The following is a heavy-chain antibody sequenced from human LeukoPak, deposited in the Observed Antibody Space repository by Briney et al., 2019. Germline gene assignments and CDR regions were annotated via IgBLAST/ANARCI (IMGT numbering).Heavy chain of an antibody. J-gene: IGHJ4*02. Sequence: SETLSPTCTVSGGSISSSSYYWGWIRQPPGKGLEWIGSIYYSGSTYYNPSLKSRVTISVDTSKNQFSLKLSSVTAADTAVYYCARVPNYYDSSGYEFDYWGQGTLVTVSS. CDR1: GGSISSSSYY. CDR3: ARVPNYYDSSGYEFDY. CDR2: IYYSGST. D-gene: IGHD3-22*01. V-gene: IGHV4-39*07.